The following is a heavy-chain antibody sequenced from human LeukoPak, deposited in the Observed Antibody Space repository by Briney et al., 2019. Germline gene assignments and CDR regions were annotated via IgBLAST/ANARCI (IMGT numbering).Heavy chain of an antibody. Sequence: GGSLRLSCAASGFTFSSYEMNWVRQAPGKGLEWVSYISSSGSNIYYADSVKGRVTISRDNAKNSLYLQMNSLRAEDTAVYYCAELGITMIGGVWGKGTTVTISS. D-gene: IGHD3-10*02. CDR2: ISSSGSNI. CDR1: GFTFSSYE. J-gene: IGHJ6*04. CDR3: AELGITMIGGV. V-gene: IGHV3-48*03.